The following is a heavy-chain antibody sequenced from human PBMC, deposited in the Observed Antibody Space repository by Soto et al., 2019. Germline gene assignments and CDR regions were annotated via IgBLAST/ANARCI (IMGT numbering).Heavy chain of an antibody. CDR2: INQDGSGR. D-gene: IGHD3-16*01. V-gene: IGHV3-7*01. Sequence: GGSLRLSCAASGFTFSGSWMDWARQVPGKGPEWVANINQDGSGRNYVDSVKGRFTISRDNAKNSLYLQMNSLRAEDTAVYYCASLGRHGWGQGTTVTVSS. CDR3: ASLGRHG. CDR1: GFTFSGSW. J-gene: IGHJ6*02.